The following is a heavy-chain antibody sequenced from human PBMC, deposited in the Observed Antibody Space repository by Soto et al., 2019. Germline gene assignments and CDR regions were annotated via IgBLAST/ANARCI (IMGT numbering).Heavy chain of an antibody. J-gene: IGHJ5*02. CDR1: GFSFSDYE. Sequence: VQLVESGGGLAQPGGSLRLSCVASGFSFSDYEMNWVRQAPGKGLEWVAVISYDGSNKYYADSVKGRFTISRDNSKNTLYLQMNSLRAEDTAVYYCARERRAVAGTLDPWGQGTLVTVSS. CDR3: ARERRAVAGTLDP. D-gene: IGHD6-19*01. CDR2: ISYDGSNK. V-gene: IGHV3-30-3*01.